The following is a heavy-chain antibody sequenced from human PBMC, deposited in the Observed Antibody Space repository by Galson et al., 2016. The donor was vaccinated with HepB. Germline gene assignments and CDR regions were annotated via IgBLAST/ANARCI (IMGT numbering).Heavy chain of an antibody. J-gene: IGHJ4*02. CDR3: AKYEGHPVSSYYFDY. V-gene: IGHV3-53*01. D-gene: IGHD2/OR15-2a*01. Sequence: SLRLSCAASGFTVSSHYMTWVRQAPGKGLEWVSLIYTGGDTYYADSVKGRFTISRDNSKNTLYLQMNSLRGEDTAVYFCAKYEGHPVSSYYFDYWGKGTLVTVAS. CDR1: GFTVSSHY. CDR2: IYTGGDT.